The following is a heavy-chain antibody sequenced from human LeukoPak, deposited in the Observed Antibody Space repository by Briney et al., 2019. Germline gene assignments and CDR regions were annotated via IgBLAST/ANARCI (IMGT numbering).Heavy chain of an antibody. CDR2: FYYTGIT. CDR3: ARQGRATVVMYMDD. CDR1: GGSISSSSDT. D-gene: IGHD3-22*01. Sequence: SETLSLTCTVSGGSISSSSDTWGWLRQPPGQGLEGIGSFYYTGITYYNPSVMSRVTMSVDTSRNQFSLRLSSVTAADTAMYYCARQGRATVVMYMDDWGNGTTVTVTS. J-gene: IGHJ6*03. V-gene: IGHV4-39*01.